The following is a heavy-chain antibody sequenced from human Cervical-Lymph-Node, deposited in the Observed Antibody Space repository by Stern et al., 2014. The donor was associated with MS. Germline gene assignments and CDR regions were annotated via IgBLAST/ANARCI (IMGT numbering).Heavy chain of an antibody. V-gene: IGHV3-21*01. CDR1: GFTFSSYS. D-gene: IGHD4-23*01. CDR2: ISSGGSYM. Sequence: EDQLVESGGGLVKPGGSLRLSCAASGFTFSSYSMHWVRQAPGKGLEWVASISSGGSYMYYADAIKSRFTITRDNAKNSRYLQMNSLRAEDTAVDYCARGRGGNYRYYFDYWGQGTLVTVSS. CDR3: ARGRGGNYRYYFDY. J-gene: IGHJ4*02.